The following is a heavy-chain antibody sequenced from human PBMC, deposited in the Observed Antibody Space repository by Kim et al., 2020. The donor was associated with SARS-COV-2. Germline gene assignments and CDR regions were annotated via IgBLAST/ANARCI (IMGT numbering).Heavy chain of an antibody. CDR1: GFTFSSYG. V-gene: IGHV3-30*18. Sequence: GGSLRLSCAASGFTFSSYGMHWVRQAPGKGLEWVAVISYDGSNKYYADSVKGRFTISRDNSKNTLYLQMNSLRAEDTAVYYCAKDLSSTSEGAFDIWGQ. CDR3: AKDLSSTSEGAFDI. D-gene: IGHD2-2*01. CDR2: ISYDGSNK. J-gene: IGHJ3*02.